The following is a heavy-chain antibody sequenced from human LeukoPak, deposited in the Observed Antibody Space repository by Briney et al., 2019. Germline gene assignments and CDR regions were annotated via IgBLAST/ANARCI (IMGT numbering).Heavy chain of an antibody. Sequence: ASVKVSCKASGYTFTSYGISWVRQAPGQGLEWMGWISAYNGNTNYAQKLQGRVTMTTDTSTSTAYMELRSLRSEDTAVYYCARSYHYDSSGYLDAFDMWGQGTMVTVSS. CDR3: ARSYHYDSSGYLDAFDM. V-gene: IGHV1-18*01. CDR1: GYTFTSYG. J-gene: IGHJ3*02. CDR2: ISAYNGNT. D-gene: IGHD3-22*01.